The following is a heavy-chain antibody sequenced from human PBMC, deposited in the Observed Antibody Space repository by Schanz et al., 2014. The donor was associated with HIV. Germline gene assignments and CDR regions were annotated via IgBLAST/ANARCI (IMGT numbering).Heavy chain of an antibody. D-gene: IGHD6-19*01. J-gene: IGHJ6*02. CDR1: GFTFSSYG. V-gene: IGHV3-33*01. Sequence: MQLVESGGGLVKPGGSLRLSCAASGFTFSSYGMHWVRQAPGKGLEWVAVIWYDGSNKYYADSVKGRFTISRDNSKNTLYLQMKSLKTEDTAVYYCTTAPIAVAGYYGMDVWGQGTTVTVSS. CDR3: TTAPIAVAGYYGMDV. CDR2: IWYDGSNK.